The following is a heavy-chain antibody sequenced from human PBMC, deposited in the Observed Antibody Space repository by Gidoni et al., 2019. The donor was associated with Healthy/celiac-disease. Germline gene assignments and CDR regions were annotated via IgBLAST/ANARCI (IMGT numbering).Heavy chain of an antibody. CDR3: AKGYNWNYDWYFDL. Sequence: SRDNSKNTLYLQMNSLRAEDTAVYYCAKGYNWNYDWYFDLWGRGTLVTVSS. J-gene: IGHJ2*01. V-gene: IGHV3-23*01. D-gene: IGHD1-7*01.